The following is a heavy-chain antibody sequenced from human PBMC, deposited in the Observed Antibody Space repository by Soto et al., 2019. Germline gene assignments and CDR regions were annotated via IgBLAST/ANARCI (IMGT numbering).Heavy chain of an antibody. CDR3: ARALQGPLAVAGSYYYGMDV. CDR1: GGTFSSYA. CDR2: IIPIFGTA. Sequence: QVQLVQSGAEVKKPGSSVKVSCKASGGTFSSYAISWVRQAPGQGLEWMGGIIPIFGTANYAQKFQGRVTITADESTSTAYMELSSLRSEDTSVYYGARALQGPLAVAGSYYYGMDVWGQGTTVTDSS. J-gene: IGHJ6*02. V-gene: IGHV1-69*12. D-gene: IGHD6-19*01.